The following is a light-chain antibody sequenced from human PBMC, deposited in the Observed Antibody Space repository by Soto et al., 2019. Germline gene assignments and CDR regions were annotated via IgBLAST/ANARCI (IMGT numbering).Light chain of an antibody. CDR2: GNS. V-gene: IGLV1-40*01. CDR1: RSNIGAGYG. CDR3: QSYDSSLSRYV. J-gene: IGLJ1*01. Sequence: QSVLTQPPSVSGAPGQRVTISCTGSRSNIGAGYGVHWYQQLPGTAPKLLIYGNSNRPSGVPDLFSGSKSGTSASLALTGLKAEDEADYYCQSYDSSLSRYVFGTGTKLTVL.